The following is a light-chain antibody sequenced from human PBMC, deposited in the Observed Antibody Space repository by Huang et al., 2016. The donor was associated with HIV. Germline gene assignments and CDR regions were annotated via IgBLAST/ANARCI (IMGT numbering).Light chain of an antibody. CDR1: QSVNNK. CDR2: DAS. V-gene: IGKV3-15*01. J-gene: IGKJ1*01. CDR3: QQYNNWPPWT. Sequence: EVVMTQSPVTLSVSPGEGATLSCRASQSVNNKLAWFQQKPGQAPRLLIHDASIRATGIPDRFSGSGSGTEFTLTISSLQSEDFAVYYCQQYNNWPPWTFGQGTKVEIK.